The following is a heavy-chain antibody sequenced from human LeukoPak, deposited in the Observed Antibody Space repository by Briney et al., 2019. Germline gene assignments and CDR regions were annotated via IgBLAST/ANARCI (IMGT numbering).Heavy chain of an antibody. CDR1: GFTFSNAW. V-gene: IGHV3-15*01. CDR3: TTGIVGAIGAFDI. J-gene: IGHJ3*02. D-gene: IGHD1-26*01. Sequence: GGSLRLSCAASGFTFSNAWMSWVRQAPGKGLEWVGRINSKTDGGTTDYAAPVKGRFTISRDDSKNTLYLQMNSLKTEDTAVYYCTTGIVGAIGAFDIWGQGTMVTVSS. CDR2: INSKTDGGTT.